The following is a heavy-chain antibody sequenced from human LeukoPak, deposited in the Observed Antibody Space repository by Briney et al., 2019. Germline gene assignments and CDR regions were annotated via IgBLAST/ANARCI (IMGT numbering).Heavy chain of an antibody. Sequence: ASVKVSCKASGYTFTSYGISWVRQAPGQGLEWIGRIIPSLDVANYAQKFQGRVTLSVDRDTATTYMEVTSLRSEDTAIYYCARDHCSPGTCLGGHWGQGTLVTVSS. J-gene: IGHJ4*02. CDR1: GYTFTSYG. CDR3: ARDHCSPGTCLGGH. V-gene: IGHV1-69*04. CDR2: IIPSLDVA. D-gene: IGHD2-15*01.